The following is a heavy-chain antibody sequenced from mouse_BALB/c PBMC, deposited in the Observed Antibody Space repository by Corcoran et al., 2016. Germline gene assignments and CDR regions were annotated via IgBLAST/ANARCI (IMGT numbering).Heavy chain of an antibody. CDR2: INPNNCGT. J-gene: IGHJ1*01. V-gene: IGHV1-26*01. CDR3: ARDCDWYFDV. CDR1: GYTFTDYY. Sequence: EVQLQQSGPELVKPGASVKMSCKASGYTFTDYYMKWVKQRQGKSLEWIGDINPNNCGTRDNQKFKGKATLTVDKSSSTAYMQLNSLTSEDSAVHYCARDCDWYFDVWGAGTTVTVSS.